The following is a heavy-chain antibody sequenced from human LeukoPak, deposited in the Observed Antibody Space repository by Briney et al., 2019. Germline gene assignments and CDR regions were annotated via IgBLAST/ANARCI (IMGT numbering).Heavy chain of an antibody. CDR3: ARGPRGTGTSINGFDP. V-gene: IGHV3-21*01. D-gene: IGHD1-1*01. Sequence: GGSLRLSCAASGFTCSSYSMNWVRQAPGKGLEWVSSISSSSSYIYYADSVKGRFTISRDNAKNSLYLQMNSLRAEDTAVYYCARGPRGTGTSINGFDPWGQGTLVTVSS. CDR1: GFTCSSYS. J-gene: IGHJ5*02. CDR2: ISSSSSYI.